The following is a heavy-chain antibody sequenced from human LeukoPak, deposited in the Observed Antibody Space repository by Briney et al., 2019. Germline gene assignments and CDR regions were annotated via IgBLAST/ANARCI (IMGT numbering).Heavy chain of an antibody. D-gene: IGHD3-9*01. V-gene: IGHV5-51*01. J-gene: IGHJ4*02. CDR3: ARHLTYYDILTGYYPPYYFDY. CDR1: GYSFTSYW. CDR2: IYPGDTDT. Sequence: GESLKISCKGSGYSFTSYWIGWVRQMPGKGLEWMGIIYPGDTDTRYSPSFQGQVNISADKSISTAYLQWSSLKASDTAMYYCARHLTYYDILTGYYPPYYFDYWGQGTLVTVSS.